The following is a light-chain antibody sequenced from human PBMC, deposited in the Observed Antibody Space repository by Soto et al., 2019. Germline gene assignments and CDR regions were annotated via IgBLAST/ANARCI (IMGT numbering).Light chain of an antibody. CDR3: CSYAGSSTWV. CDR2: EGS. J-gene: IGLJ2*01. V-gene: IGLV2-23*01. Sequence: SALTQPASVSGSPGQSITISCTGTSSEVGSYNLVSWYQQHPGKAPKLMIYEGSKRPSGVSNRFSGSKSGNTASLTISGLQAEDEADYYCCSYAGSSTWVFGGGTKVTVL. CDR1: SSEVGSYNL.